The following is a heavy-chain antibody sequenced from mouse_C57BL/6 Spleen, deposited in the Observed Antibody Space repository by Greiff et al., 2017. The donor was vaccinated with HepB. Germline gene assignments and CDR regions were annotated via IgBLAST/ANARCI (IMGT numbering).Heavy chain of an antibody. CDR2: IDPNSGGT. Sequence: QVQLKQPGAELVKPGASVKLSCKASGYTFTSYWMHWVKQRPGRGLEWIGRIDPNSGGTKYNEKFKSKATLTVDKPSSPAYMQLSSLTSEDSAVYYCARDSSGYGYFDYWGQGTTLTVSS. D-gene: IGHD3-2*02. CDR3: ARDSSGYGYFDY. V-gene: IGHV1-72*01. CDR1: GYTFTSYW. J-gene: IGHJ2*01.